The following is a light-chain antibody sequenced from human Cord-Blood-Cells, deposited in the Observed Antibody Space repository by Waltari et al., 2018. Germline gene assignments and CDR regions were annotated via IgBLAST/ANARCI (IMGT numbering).Light chain of an antibody. CDR1: QSISSY. CDR3: QQSYSTRWT. Sequence: DIQMTQSSSSLSASVGDRVTITCRASQSISSYLNWYQQKPGKAPKLPIYAASSLQSGVPSRFSGSGSGTDFTLTISSLQPEDFATYYCQQSYSTRWTFGQGTKVEIK. CDR2: AAS. J-gene: IGKJ1*01. V-gene: IGKV1-39*01.